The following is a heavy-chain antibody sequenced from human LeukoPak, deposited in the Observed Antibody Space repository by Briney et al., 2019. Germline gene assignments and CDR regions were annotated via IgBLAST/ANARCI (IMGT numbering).Heavy chain of an antibody. CDR3: VMAPPGD. Sequence: GGSLRLSCAVSGFSVSDKHMAWVRQAPGKGLKWASVINSGGDTNYADSVKGRFTISRDISKNTVFLQMDNLSSDDTAAYYCVMAPPGDWGLGTLVTVSS. J-gene: IGHJ4*02. CDR1: GFSVSDKH. CDR2: INSGGDT. V-gene: IGHV3-53*01. D-gene: IGHD2-21*01.